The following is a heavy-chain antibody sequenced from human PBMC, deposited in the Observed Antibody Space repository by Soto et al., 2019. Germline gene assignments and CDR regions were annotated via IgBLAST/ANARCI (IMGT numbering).Heavy chain of an antibody. V-gene: IGHV3-33*01. CDR2: IWYDGSNK. Sequence: QAGGSLRLSCAASGFTFSSYGMHWVRQAPGKGLEWVAVIWYDGSNKYYADSVKGRFTISRDNSKNTLYLQMNSLRAEDTAVYYCARDPSIVVVTSIGMDVWGQGTTVTVSS. CDR1: GFTFSSYG. CDR3: ARDPSIVVVTSIGMDV. J-gene: IGHJ6*02. D-gene: IGHD2-21*02.